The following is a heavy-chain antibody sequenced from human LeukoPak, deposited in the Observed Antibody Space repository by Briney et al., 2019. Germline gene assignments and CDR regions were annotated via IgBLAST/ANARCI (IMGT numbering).Heavy chain of an antibody. CDR2: INDDGSTT. Sequence: GGSLRLSCAASGFTFSSYWMHWVRQAPGKGLVWVSRINDDGSTTNYADSVKGRFTISRDNAKNTLYLQMNSLRAEDTAVYHCARGGWQGNWFDPWGQGTLVTVSS. CDR3: ARGGWQGNWFDP. J-gene: IGHJ5*02. V-gene: IGHV3-74*01. D-gene: IGHD6-19*01. CDR1: GFTFSSYW.